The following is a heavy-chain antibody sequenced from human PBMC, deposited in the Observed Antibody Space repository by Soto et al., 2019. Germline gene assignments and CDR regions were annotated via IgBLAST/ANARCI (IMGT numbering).Heavy chain of an antibody. D-gene: IGHD3-10*01. CDR1: GYTFTSYG. Sequence: QVQLVQSGAEVKKPGASVKVSCKASGYTFTSYGVSWVRQAPGQGLEWMGWISGYNGNTNYAQKLQGRVTMTTDTSTSTAYMELRSLRSEETAVYYCARAGKYYYGSGSPYYYCMDVWGQGITVTVSS. V-gene: IGHV1-18*04. CDR3: ARAGKYYYGSGSPYYYCMDV. J-gene: IGHJ6*02. CDR2: ISGYNGNT.